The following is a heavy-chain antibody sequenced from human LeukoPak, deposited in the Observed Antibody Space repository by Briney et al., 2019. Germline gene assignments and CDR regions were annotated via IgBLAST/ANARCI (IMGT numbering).Heavy chain of an antibody. J-gene: IGHJ4*02. V-gene: IGHV3-23*01. CDR1: GFTFSSYA. CDR3: AKCLPRALTYFDY. Sequence: GGSLRLSCAASGFTFSSYAMTWVRQAPGEGLEWVSAISASGGGTSYADSMKGRFTISRDNFKNALYLQMSSLRAEDTAVYYCAKCLPRALTYFDYWGQGTLVTVSS. CDR2: ISASGGGT. D-gene: IGHD5-24*01.